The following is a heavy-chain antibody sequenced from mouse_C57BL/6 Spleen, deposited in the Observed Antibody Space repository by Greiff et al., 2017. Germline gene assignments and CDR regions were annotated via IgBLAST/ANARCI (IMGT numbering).Heavy chain of an antibody. Sequence: EVQLVESGGGLVQPGGSLSLSCAASGFTFTDYYMSWVRQPPGKALEWLGFIRNKANGYTTEYSASVKGRFTISRDNSKSILYLQMNALRAEDSATYCCARYIRLVYAMDYWGQGTSVTVSS. J-gene: IGHJ4*01. CDR2: IRNKANGYTT. CDR1: GFTFTDYY. D-gene: IGHD1-2*01. V-gene: IGHV7-3*01. CDR3: ARYIRLVYAMDY.